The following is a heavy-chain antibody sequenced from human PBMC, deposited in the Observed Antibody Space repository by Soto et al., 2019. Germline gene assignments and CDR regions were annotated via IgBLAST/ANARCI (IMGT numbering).Heavy chain of an antibody. J-gene: IGHJ4*02. Sequence: PSETLSLTCDVSGGSFSDYHWSWIRQPPGKGLEWIGKINRSGSANYNPSLKSRVTISVDMSKNQFSLKLSSVTAADTAVYYCASQYSSGWYYFDYWGQGALVTVPQ. V-gene: IGHV4-34*01. CDR1: GGSFSDYH. CDR3: ASQYSSGWYYFDY. D-gene: IGHD6-19*01. CDR2: INRSGSA.